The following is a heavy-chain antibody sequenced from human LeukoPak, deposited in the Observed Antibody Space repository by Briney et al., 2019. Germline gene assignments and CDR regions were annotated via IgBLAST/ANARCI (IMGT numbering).Heavy chain of an antibody. CDR3: ARSSGRVNWFDP. Sequence: PGGSLRLSCAASGFTFSSYWMHWVRQAPGKGLVWVSRINSDGSSTSYADSVKGRFTISRDNAKNTLYLQMNSLRAEDTAVYYCARSSGRVNWFDPWGQGTLVTVSS. V-gene: IGHV3-74*01. CDR1: GFTFSSYW. CDR2: INSDGSST. J-gene: IGHJ5*02. D-gene: IGHD6-6*01.